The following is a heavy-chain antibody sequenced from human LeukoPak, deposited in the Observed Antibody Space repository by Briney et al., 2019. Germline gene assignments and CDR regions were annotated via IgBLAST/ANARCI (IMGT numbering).Heavy chain of an antibody. CDR2: IYSGGGT. V-gene: IGHV3-53*01. CDR3: ARGQEFDDGVFDS. J-gene: IGHJ4*02. CDR1: GFTVSSNY. Sequence: GGSLRLSCPASGFTVSSNYMTWVRQAPGKGVEWVSVIYSGGGTNYADSVKGRFTISRDNSKNTVYLQMNSLRVEDTAIYYCARGQEFDDGVFDSWGQGTLVTVSS. D-gene: IGHD1-1*01.